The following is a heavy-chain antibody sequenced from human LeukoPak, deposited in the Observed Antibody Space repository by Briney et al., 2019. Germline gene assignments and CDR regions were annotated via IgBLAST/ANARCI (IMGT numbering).Heavy chain of an antibody. CDR3: ASLHHKYSSSWYGFDY. CDR1: GFTFSSYS. Sequence: GGSLRLSCAASGFTFSSYSMNWVRQAPGKGLEWVSYISSSSSTIYYADSVKGRFTISRDNAKNSLYLQMNSLRAEDTAVYYCASLHHKYSSSWYGFDYWGQGTLVTVSS. D-gene: IGHD6-13*01. V-gene: IGHV3-48*04. CDR2: ISSSSSTI. J-gene: IGHJ4*02.